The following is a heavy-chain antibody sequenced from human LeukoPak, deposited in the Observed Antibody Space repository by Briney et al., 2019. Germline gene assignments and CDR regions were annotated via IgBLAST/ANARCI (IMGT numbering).Heavy chain of an antibody. CDR2: IYYSGST. D-gene: IGHD6-19*01. V-gene: IGHV4-59*01. Sequence: PSETLSLTCTVSGGSISSYYWSWIRQPPGKGLEWIGYIYYSGSTNYNPSLKSRVTISVDTSKNQFSLKLSSVTAADTAVYYCAREAGYSSGYYYFDYWGQETLVTVSS. CDR3: AREAGYSSGYYYFDY. J-gene: IGHJ4*02. CDR1: GGSISSYY.